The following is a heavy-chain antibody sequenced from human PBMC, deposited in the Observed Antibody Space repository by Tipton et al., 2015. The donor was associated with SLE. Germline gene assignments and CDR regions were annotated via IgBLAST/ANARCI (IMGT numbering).Heavy chain of an antibody. J-gene: IGHJ1*01. CDR1: GGSISSYY. CDR2: IYYSGST. CDR3: ARVRGRGHFQH. Sequence: TLSLTCTVSGGSISSYYWSWIRQPPGKGLEWIGYIYYSGSTNYNPSLKSRVTISVDTSKNQSSLKLSSVTAADTAVYYCARVRGRGHFQHWGQGTLVTVSS. V-gene: IGHV4-59*01. D-gene: IGHD3-10*01.